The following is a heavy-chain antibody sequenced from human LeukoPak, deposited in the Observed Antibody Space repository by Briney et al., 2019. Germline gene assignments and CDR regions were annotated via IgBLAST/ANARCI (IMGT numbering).Heavy chain of an antibody. CDR1: GGSITSRDYY. CDR2: IDYTAKT. CDR3: ARDVPWYGSSRYFFDY. Sequence: PSETLSLTCTVSGGSITSRDYYWAWIRQPPGEGLQWIGSIDYTAKTFYSPSLKSRVTISVDTSTNHFTLKLRSVTAADTAVYYCARDVPWYGSSRYFFDYWGQGSLVTVSS. V-gene: IGHV4-39*02. J-gene: IGHJ4*02. D-gene: IGHD3-9*01.